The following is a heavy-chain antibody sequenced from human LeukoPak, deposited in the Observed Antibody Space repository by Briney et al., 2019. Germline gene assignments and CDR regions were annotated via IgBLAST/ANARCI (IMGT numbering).Heavy chain of an antibody. CDR1: GGSFSGYY. D-gene: IGHD5-12*01. J-gene: IGHJ6*03. CDR3: ARGGGRIVATIYYYYYMDV. Sequence: SETLSLTCAVYGGSFSGYYWSWIRQPPGKGLEWMGEINHSGSTNYNPSLKSRVTISVDTSKNQFSLKLSAVTAADTAVYYCARGGGRIVATIYYYYYMDVWGKGTTVTVSS. CDR2: INHSGST. V-gene: IGHV4-34*01.